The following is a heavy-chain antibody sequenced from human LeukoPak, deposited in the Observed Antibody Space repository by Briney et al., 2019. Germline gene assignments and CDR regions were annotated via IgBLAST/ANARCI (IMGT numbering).Heavy chain of an antibody. CDR3: ARDPSRSWWGYFNY. Sequence: GGSLRLSCAASGFTLSSHAMSWVRQAPGKGLEWISTFSESSGSAHYADSVKGRFTISRDISKNTLYLQMNSLRAEDTAVYYCARDPSRSWWGYFNYWGQGALVTVSS. CDR2: FSESSGSA. J-gene: IGHJ4*02. V-gene: IGHV3-23*01. CDR1: GFTLSSHA. D-gene: IGHD6-13*01.